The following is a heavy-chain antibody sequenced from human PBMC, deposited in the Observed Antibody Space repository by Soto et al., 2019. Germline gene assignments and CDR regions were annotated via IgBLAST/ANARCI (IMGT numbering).Heavy chain of an antibody. CDR3: ARDYFWSGYRNWFDP. D-gene: IGHD3-3*01. CDR1: GYTFTSYG. J-gene: IGHJ5*02. CDR2: ISAYNGNT. V-gene: IGHV1-18*01. Sequence: ASVKVSCKASGYTFTSYGISWVRQAPGQGLEWMGWISAYNGNTNYAQKLQGRVTMTTDTSTSTAYMELRSLRSVDTAVYDCARDYFWSGYRNWFDPWGQGTLVTVSS.